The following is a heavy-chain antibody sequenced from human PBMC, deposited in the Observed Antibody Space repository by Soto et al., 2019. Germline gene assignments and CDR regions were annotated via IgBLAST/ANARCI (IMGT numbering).Heavy chain of an antibody. CDR1: GGSISSGDYY. V-gene: IGHV4-30-4*01. CDR3: ARSSSMVRGVIIT. J-gene: IGHJ4*02. CDR2: IYYSGST. Sequence: SETLSLTCTVSGGSISSGDYYWRWIRQPPGKGLEWIGYIYYSGSTYYNPSLKSRVTISVDTSKNQFSLKLSSVTAADTAVYYCARSSSMVRGVIITWGQGTLVTVSS. D-gene: IGHD3-10*01.